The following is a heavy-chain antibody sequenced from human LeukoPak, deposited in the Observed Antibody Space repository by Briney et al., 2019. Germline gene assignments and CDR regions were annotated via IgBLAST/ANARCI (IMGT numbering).Heavy chain of an antibody. CDR2: IYHTGII. V-gene: IGHV4-4*02. CDR3: ARGGGSHYEIDY. J-gene: IGHJ4*02. CDR1: GDSISSSNY. D-gene: IGHD3-10*01. Sequence: SGTLCLTCAVSGDSISSSNYWSWVRQPPGKGLEWIGEIYHTGIINYNPSLKSRVTISVDKSMNQFSLRLTSVTAADTAVYFCARGGGSHYEIDYWGQGTLVTVSS.